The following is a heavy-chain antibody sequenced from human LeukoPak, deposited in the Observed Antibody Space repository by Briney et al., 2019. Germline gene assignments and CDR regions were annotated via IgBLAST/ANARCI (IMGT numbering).Heavy chain of an antibody. CDR1: GGTFISYA. Sequence: SVKVSCKASGGTFISYAISWVRQAPGQGLEWMGGIIPIFGTANYAQKFQGRVTITADESTSTAYMELSSLRSEDTAVYYCATAGYCNGGSCYSGAFDIWGQGTMVTVSS. D-gene: IGHD2-15*01. V-gene: IGHV1-69*13. CDR3: ATAGYCNGGSCYSGAFDI. CDR2: IIPIFGTA. J-gene: IGHJ3*02.